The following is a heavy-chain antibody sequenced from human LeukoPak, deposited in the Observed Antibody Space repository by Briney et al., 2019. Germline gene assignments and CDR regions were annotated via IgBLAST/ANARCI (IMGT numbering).Heavy chain of an antibody. CDR1: GFTFSSYA. CDR2: ISSNGGTI. Sequence: QPGGSLRLSCAASGFTFSSYAMNWVRQAPGKGLEWVPYISSNGGTIYYADSVKGRFTVSRDNARNSLYLQMNCLRAEDTALYYCARKVAFDIWGQGTMVTVSS. V-gene: IGHV3-48*03. J-gene: IGHJ3*02. CDR3: ARKVAFDI.